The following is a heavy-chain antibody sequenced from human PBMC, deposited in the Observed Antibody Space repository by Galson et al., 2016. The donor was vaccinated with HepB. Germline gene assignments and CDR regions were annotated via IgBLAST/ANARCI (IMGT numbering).Heavy chain of an antibody. CDR2: ISNDGSNK. Sequence: SLRLSCAASGFTFSSYAMHWVRQAPGKGLEWVAVISNDGSNKYYADSVKGRFTISRDNSKNTLYLQMNSLRAEDTAVYYCARGESRRGSGYYGLEVWGQGTTGTVSS. CDR1: GFTFSSYA. V-gene: IGHV3-30*04. J-gene: IGHJ6*02. CDR3: ARGESRRGSGYYGLEV. D-gene: IGHD1-14*01.